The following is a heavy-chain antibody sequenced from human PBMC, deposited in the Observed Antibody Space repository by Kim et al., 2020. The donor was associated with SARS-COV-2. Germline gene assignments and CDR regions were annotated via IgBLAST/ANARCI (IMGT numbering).Heavy chain of an antibody. D-gene: IGHD2-21*01. V-gene: IGHV1-69*01. Sequence: QDRVTIPADESTSTAYMELSSLRSEDTAVYYCAREGHYDCGGDCYYFDYWGQGTLVTVSS. CDR3: AREGHYDCGGDCYYFDY. J-gene: IGHJ4*02.